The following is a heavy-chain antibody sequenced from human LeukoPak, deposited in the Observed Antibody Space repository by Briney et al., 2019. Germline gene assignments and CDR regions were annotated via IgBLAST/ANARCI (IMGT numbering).Heavy chain of an antibody. CDR1: SLTELS. CDR2: FDPGDAET. D-gene: IGHD3-22*01. V-gene: IGHV1-24*01. Sequence: GASVKVSCNSLTELSMHWVRQILGIGLEWMGAFDPGDAETIYAQKFQGRVTLTEDTSTDTAYMELTSLRPEDTAVYFCATFVPDSDSSDFYIHAFHIWGRGTMVTVSS. CDR3: ATFVPDSDSSDFYIHAFHI. J-gene: IGHJ3*02.